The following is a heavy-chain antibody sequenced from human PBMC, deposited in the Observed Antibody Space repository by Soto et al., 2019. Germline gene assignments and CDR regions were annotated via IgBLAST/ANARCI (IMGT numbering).Heavy chain of an antibody. CDR2: ISHDETYK. J-gene: IGHJ4*02. V-gene: IGHV3-33*01. CDR3: ARDIWRDGYGYFDY. Sequence: QVQVVESGGGVVQPGRSLKLSCAASGFTLSNYGMHWVRQAPGKGLEWVAVISHDETYKDYADSVRGRFTISRDNSENTLYLQMISLRAQDAAVYFCARDIWRDGYGYFDYWGQGTLVTVSS. D-gene: IGHD5-12*01. CDR1: GFTLSNYG.